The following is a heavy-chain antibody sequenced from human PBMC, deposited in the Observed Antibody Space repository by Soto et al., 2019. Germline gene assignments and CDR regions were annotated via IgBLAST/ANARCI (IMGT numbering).Heavy chain of an antibody. CDR2: ISGSGGST. CDR3: XXXXXXSWYEIDY. V-gene: IGHV3-23*01. Sequence: EVQLLESGGGLVQPGGSLRLSCAASGFTFSNYAVTWVRQAPGKGLEWVSTISGSGGSTYYADSVKGRFTISRDNXXXXXXXXXXXXXXXXXXVXYXXXXXXXSWYEIDYWGQGTLVTVSS. CDR1: GFTFSNYA. D-gene: IGHD6-13*01. J-gene: IGHJ4*02.